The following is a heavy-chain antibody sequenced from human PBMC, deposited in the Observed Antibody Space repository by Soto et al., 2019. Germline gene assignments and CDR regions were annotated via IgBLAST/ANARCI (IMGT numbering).Heavy chain of an antibody. V-gene: IGHV4-59*01. D-gene: IGHD3-3*01. J-gene: IGHJ6*03. Sequence: SETLSLTCTVSGGSISSYYWSWIRQPPGKGLEWIGYIYYSGSTNYNPSLKSRVTISVDTSKNQFSLKLSSVTAADTAVYYCARAYYDFWSGDYYYMDVWGKGTTVTVSS. CDR1: GGSISSYY. CDR2: IYYSGST. CDR3: ARAYYDFWSGDYYYMDV.